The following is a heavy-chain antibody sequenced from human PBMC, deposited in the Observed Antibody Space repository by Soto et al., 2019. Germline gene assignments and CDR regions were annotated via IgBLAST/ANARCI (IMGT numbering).Heavy chain of an antibody. J-gene: IGHJ4*02. V-gene: IGHV2-5*01. CDR1: GFSLSTSGAG. CDR3: AHRYGGNYYRWYFDS. Sequence: QITLKESGPTLVKPTQTLTVTCTFSGFSLSTSGAGVGWIRQSPGKAPEWLALISWKDEKRYNPGLKSRLTITNDTSNNQVVLTMTDLDPVDTATYFCAHRYGGNYYRWYFDSWGQGTLVTVSS. CDR2: ISWKDEK. D-gene: IGHD1-26*01.